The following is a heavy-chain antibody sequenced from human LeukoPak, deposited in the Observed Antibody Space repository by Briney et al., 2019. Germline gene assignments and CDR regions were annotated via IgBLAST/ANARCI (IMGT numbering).Heavy chain of an antibody. Sequence: GASVKVSCKASGYTFTSYGISWVRQPPGQGLEWMGWISAYNGNTNYAQRLQGRVTMTTDTSTSTAYMELRSLRSDDTAVYYCARSIAVAVFVDYWGQGTLVTVSS. J-gene: IGHJ4*02. CDR2: ISAYNGNT. V-gene: IGHV1-18*01. CDR3: ARSIAVAVFVDY. D-gene: IGHD6-19*01. CDR1: GYTFTSYG.